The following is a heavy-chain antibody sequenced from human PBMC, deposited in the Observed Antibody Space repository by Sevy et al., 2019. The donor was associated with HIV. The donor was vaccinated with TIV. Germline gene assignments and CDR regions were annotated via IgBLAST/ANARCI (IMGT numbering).Heavy chain of an antibody. D-gene: IGHD3-10*01. CDR1: GFNFEDYA. CDR2: ISWNSVNI. V-gene: IGHV3-9*01. CDR3: AKGPGGD. J-gene: IGHJ4*02. Sequence: GGSLRLSCAASGFNFEDYAMQWVRQAPGKGLEWVSGISWNSVNIGYADSVKGRFTISRDNAKNSLYLQMNSLKTEDTALYYCAKGPGGDWGQRTLVTVSS.